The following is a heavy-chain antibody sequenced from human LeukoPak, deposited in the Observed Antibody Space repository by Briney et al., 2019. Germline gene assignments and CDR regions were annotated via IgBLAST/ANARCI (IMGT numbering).Heavy chain of an antibody. J-gene: IGHJ6*03. CDR3: ARVILEWSTRHYYYYYMDV. V-gene: IGHV3-23*01. CDR2: ISGSGGST. Sequence: GGSLRLSCAASGFTFSSYAMSWVRQAPGKGLEWVSAISGSGGSTYYADSVKGRFTISRDNSKNTLYLQMNSLRSEDTAVYYCARVILEWSTRHYYYYYMDVWGKGTTVTVSS. CDR1: GFTFSSYA. D-gene: IGHD3-3*01.